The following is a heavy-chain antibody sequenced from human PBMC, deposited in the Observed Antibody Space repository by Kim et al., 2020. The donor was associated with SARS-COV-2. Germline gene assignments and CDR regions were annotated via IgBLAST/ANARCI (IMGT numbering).Heavy chain of an antibody. Sequence: GGTNFAQKFQGRVTMTRDTSISTAHMELGRLGSDDTAVYYCASGSDDFDYWGQGTLVTVSS. CDR2: GGT. J-gene: IGHJ4*02. V-gene: IGHV1-2*02. CDR3: ASGSDDFDY. D-gene: IGHD6-25*01.